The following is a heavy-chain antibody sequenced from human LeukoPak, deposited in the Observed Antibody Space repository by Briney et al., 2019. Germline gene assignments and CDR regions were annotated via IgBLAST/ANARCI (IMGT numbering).Heavy chain of an antibody. Sequence: SETLSLTCTVSGDSISSYYWNWIRQPPGKGLEWTGYIYYSGSTNYNPSLKSRVSISVDTSKNQFSLKLSSVTAADTAVYYCARTGSTVTMLYPFDHWGQGTLVTVSS. CDR2: IYYSGST. J-gene: IGHJ4*02. D-gene: IGHD4-17*01. CDR1: GDSISSYY. V-gene: IGHV4-59*01. CDR3: ARTGSTVTMLYPFDH.